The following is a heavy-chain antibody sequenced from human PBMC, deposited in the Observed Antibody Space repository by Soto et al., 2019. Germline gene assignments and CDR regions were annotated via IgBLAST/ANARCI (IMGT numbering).Heavy chain of an antibody. CDR2: IAPDASQI. CDR3: ATDIHATWLFNS. D-gene: IGHD2-2*02. J-gene: IGHJ5*01. V-gene: IGHV3-30-3*01. CDR1: GFTFSGKT. Sequence: QVHLVESGGGVVQPGRSLRLSCAASGFTFSGKTMYWVRQAPGKGLEWVALIAPDASQIYYADSVKGRFTISRDNSKNTLYLQMNSLRAEDTSLYLCATDIHATWLFNSWGQGTLVTVSS.